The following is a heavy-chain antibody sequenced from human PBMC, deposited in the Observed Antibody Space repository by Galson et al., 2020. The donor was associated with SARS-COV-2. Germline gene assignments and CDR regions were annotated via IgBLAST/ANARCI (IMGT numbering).Heavy chain of an antibody. Sequence: SETLSLTCTVSGYSISTISSDYYWGWIRQPPGKGLEWIGSIYHSGSSFYNPSLKSRVTISVDTSKNQFSLKLSSVTAADTAVYYCARELRGRITGTTLDYWGQGTLVTISS. D-gene: IGHD1-7*01. CDR2: IYHSGSS. V-gene: IGHV4-38-2*02. J-gene: IGHJ4*02. CDR1: GYSISTISSDYY. CDR3: ARELRGRITGTTLDY.